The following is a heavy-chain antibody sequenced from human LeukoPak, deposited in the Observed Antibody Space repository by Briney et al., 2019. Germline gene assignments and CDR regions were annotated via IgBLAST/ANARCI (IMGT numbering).Heavy chain of an antibody. Sequence: ASVKVSCKASGCTFTGYYMHWVRQAPGQGLEWMGWINPSTGDTNSAQKFQGRVTMTRDTSISTAYMELSRLRSDDTAVYYCASAYSSGWSDFDYWGQGTLVTVSS. D-gene: IGHD6-19*01. CDR1: GCTFTGYY. CDR3: ASAYSSGWSDFDY. J-gene: IGHJ4*02. V-gene: IGHV1-2*02. CDR2: INPSTGDT.